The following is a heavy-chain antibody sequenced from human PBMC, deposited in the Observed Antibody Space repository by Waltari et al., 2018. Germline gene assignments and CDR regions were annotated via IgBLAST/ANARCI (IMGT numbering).Heavy chain of an antibody. CDR2: INGNTGDR. V-gene: IGHV1-2*02. J-gene: IGHJ4*01. Sequence: QVQLVQSGAEVKKPGASVKVSCKTSGYTFTAYYMHWVRQAPGQGREWMGWINGNTGDRDYAQKFRGRVTMTRETSLTTVYMEMNRLTSDDTAVYYCAREDIVATKVFDDWGHGTLVTVSS. CDR1: GYTFTAYY. D-gene: IGHD5-12*01. CDR3: AREDIVATKVFDD.